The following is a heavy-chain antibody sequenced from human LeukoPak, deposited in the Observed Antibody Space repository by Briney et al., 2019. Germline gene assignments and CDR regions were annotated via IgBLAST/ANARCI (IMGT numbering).Heavy chain of an antibody. V-gene: IGHV3-23*01. CDR3: AKGRYCSTGSCSYFDC. CDR1: GFTFSSQT. CDR2: IGGGGYNT. D-gene: IGHD2-15*01. Sequence: GGSLRLSCAGSGFTFSSQTISWVRQAPGKGLEWVSAIGGGGYNTNYADSVKGRFTVSRDNSKNTLYLQMNSLRAEDTAVYYCAKGRYCSTGSCSYFDCWGQGTLVTVSS. J-gene: IGHJ4*02.